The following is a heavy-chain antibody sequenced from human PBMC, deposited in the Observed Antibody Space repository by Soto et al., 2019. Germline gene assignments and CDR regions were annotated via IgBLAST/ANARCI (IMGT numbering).Heavy chain of an antibody. CDR1: GFTFSSYW. Sequence: PGGSLRLSCAASGFTFSSYWMHWVRQAPGKGLVWVSRINSDGSSTSYADSVKGRFTISRDNAKNTLYLQMNSLRAEDTAVYYCARGPYYYDSSGYYYFDYWGQGTLVTVSS. CDR3: ARGPYYYDSSGYYYFDY. J-gene: IGHJ4*02. D-gene: IGHD3-22*01. CDR2: INSDGSST. V-gene: IGHV3-74*01.